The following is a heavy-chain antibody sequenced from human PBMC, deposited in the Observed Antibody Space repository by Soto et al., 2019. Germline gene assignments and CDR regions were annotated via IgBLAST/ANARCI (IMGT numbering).Heavy chain of an antibody. D-gene: IGHD3-22*01. Sequence: GGSLRLSCAASGFTFSSYGMHWVRQAPGKGLEWVAVISYDGSNKYYADSVKGRFTISRDNSKNTLYLQMNSLRAEDTAVYCCATGSPYYYDSSGYYPHWGQGTLVTVSS. CDR3: ATGSPYYYDSSGYYPH. V-gene: IGHV3-30*03. CDR1: GFTFSSYG. J-gene: IGHJ4*02. CDR2: ISYDGSNK.